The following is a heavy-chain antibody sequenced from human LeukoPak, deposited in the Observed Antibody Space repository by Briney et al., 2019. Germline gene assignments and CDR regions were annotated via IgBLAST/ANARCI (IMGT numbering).Heavy chain of an antibody. CDR2: IYPGDSDT. J-gene: IGHJ4*02. CDR3: SVGVDNCSSTSCYFY. Sequence: GESLKISCKGSGYSFTSYWIGWVRQMPGKGLEWMGIIYPGDSDTRYSPSFKGQVTISADKSISTAYLQWSSLKASDTAMYYCSVGVDNCSSTSCYFYWGQGTLVTVSS. D-gene: IGHD2-2*01. CDR1: GYSFTSYW. V-gene: IGHV5-51*01.